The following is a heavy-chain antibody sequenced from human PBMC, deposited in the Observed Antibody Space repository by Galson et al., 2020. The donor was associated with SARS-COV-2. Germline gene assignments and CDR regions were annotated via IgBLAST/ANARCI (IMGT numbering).Heavy chain of an antibody. CDR2: IHGGNGHT. D-gene: IGHD2-8*02. CDR1: GHPFSDFV. J-gene: IGHJ4*02. Sequence: ASVKVSCRASGHPFSDFVIHWVRQAPGQRLEWMGAIHGGNGHTRYSQKFAGRVTLTRDTSASTADMDLTSLTSEDTAVYYCVTDLEYCSGGACYMFWGQGTLVTVSS. CDR3: VTDLEYCSGGACYMF. V-gene: IGHV1-3*01.